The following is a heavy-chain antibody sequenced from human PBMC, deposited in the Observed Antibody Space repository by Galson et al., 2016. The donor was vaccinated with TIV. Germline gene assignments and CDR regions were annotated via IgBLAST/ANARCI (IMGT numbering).Heavy chain of an antibody. CDR3: ARDVGSSSTSWFDP. J-gene: IGHJ5*02. D-gene: IGHD6-6*01. CDR1: EDTFTAYY. V-gene: IGHV1-2*02. Sequence: SVKVSCKASEDTFTAYYIHWVRQAPGLGLEWMGWINPDNGDTNYAQKFEGRVTMTRDTSMTTVYMDLSSLKSDDTAVYYCARDVGSSSTSWFDPWCQGTLVIVSS. CDR2: INPDNGDT.